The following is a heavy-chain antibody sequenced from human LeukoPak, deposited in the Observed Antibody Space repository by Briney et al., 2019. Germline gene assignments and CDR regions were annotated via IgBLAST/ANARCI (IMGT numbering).Heavy chain of an antibody. Sequence: SETLSLTCTVSGGSMSNYYWSWIRQPAGKGLEWIGRIYTSGSTNYNPSLKSRVTMSIDTSKNQFSLKLSSVTAADTALYFCARDESEFDYWGQGTLVTVSS. CDR1: GGSMSNYY. CDR2: IYTSGST. CDR3: ARDESEFDY. V-gene: IGHV4-4*07. J-gene: IGHJ4*02.